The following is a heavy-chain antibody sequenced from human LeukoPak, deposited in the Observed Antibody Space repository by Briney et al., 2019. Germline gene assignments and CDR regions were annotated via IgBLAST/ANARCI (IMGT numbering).Heavy chain of an antibody. Sequence: SETLSLTCAVYGGSFSGYYWSWIRQPPGKGLEWIGEINHSGSTNYNPSLKSRVTMSVDTSKNQFSLKLSSVTAADTAVYYCARGRGRSAVAGSLYYFDYWGQGTLVTVSS. CDR3: ARGRGRSAVAGSLYYFDY. V-gene: IGHV4-34*01. J-gene: IGHJ4*02. CDR2: INHSGST. CDR1: GGSFSGYY. D-gene: IGHD6-19*01.